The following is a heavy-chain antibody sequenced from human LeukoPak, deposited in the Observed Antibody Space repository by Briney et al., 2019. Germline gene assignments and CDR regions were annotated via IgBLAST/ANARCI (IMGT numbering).Heavy chain of an antibody. CDR3: AKGAGGFSYYNWFDP. V-gene: IGHV4-39*07. D-gene: IGHD5-18*01. Sequence: PSETLSLTCTVSGGSISSSPYYWGWTRQPPGKGLEWIGSIYYSGTTHYNPSLESRVPISVDTSKNQFSLKLASVTAADTAIYYCAKGAGGFSYYNWFDPWGQGTLVTVSS. CDR2: IYYSGTT. CDR1: GGSISSSPYY. J-gene: IGHJ5*02.